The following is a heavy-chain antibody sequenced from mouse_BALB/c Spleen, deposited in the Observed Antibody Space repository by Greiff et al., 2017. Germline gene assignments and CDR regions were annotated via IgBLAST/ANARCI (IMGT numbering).Heavy chain of an antibody. CDR3: AKKDVYYAMDY. V-gene: IGHV2-5-1*01. CDR2: IWRGGST. CDR1: GFSLTSYG. Sequence: QVQLQQSGPSLVQPSQSLSITCTVSGFSLTSYGVHWVRQSPGKGLEWLGVIWRGGSTDYNAAFMSRLSITQDNSKSQVFFKMNSLQADDTAIYYCAKKDVYYAMDYWGQGTSVTVSS. J-gene: IGHJ4*01.